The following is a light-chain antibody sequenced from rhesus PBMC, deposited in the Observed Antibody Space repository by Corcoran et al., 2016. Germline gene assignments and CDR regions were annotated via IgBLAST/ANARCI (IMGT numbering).Light chain of an antibody. CDR2: QAS. Sequence: DIQMTQSPSSLSASVGDRVTITCRASQGIAGWLAWDQQKPAKAPKLLVYQASNLENVVPSRFSGSGYGSDFTLTISSLQPEDFATYYCQQYNSMPRTFGQGTRVEVK. CDR3: QQYNSMPRT. J-gene: IGKJ1*01. CDR1: QGIAGW. V-gene: IGKV1-21*01.